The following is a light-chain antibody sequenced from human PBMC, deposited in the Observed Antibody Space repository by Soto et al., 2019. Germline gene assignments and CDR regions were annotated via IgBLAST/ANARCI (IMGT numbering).Light chain of an antibody. V-gene: IGLV2-14*01. Sequence: QSALTQPASVSGSPGQSITISCTGTSGDVGGYYYVSWYQQLPGKAPKLMISEVSNRTSGVSNRFSGSKSGNTASLTISGLQAEDEADYYCSSFTAGGTIFGTGTKLTVL. CDR2: EVS. CDR3: SSFTAGGTI. J-gene: IGLJ1*01. CDR1: SGDVGGYYY.